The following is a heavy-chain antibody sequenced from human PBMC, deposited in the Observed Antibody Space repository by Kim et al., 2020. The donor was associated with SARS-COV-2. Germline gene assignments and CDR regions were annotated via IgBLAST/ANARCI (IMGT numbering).Heavy chain of an antibody. V-gene: IGHV1-8*01. J-gene: IGHJ4*02. CDR3: ARGPSDY. Sequence: SGKTGYAQKFQGRVTMTRNTSRSTAYMELSSLRSEDTAVYYCARGPSDYWGQGTLVTVSS. CDR2: SGKT.